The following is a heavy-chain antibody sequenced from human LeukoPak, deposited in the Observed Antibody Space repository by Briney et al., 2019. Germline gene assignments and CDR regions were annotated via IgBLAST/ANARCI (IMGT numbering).Heavy chain of an antibody. CDR1: GGSLTSTNW. Sequence: SETLSLTCGVSGGSLTSTNWWSWVPQPPGQGLEWIGEISLRGRTNYNPSLNRRVTLSLDESKNQLSLNLTSVTAADTAIYYCSRESGPFCPFGYWGQGTLVTVPS. CDR2: ISLRGRT. J-gene: IGHJ4*02. V-gene: IGHV4-4*02. D-gene: IGHD1-26*01. CDR3: SRESGPFCPFGY.